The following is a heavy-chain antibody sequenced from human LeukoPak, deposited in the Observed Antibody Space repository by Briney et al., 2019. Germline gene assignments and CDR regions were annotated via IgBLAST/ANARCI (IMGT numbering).Heavy chain of an antibody. V-gene: IGHV3-33*06. CDR1: GFTFSSYG. D-gene: IGHD5-24*01. J-gene: IGHJ5*02. Sequence: PGGSLRLSCAASGFTFSSYGMHWVRQAPGKGLEWVAVTWYDGSNKYYADSVKGRFTISRDNSKNTLYLQMNSLRAEDTAVYYCAKDLESQGIWFDPWGQGTLVTVSS. CDR2: TWYDGSNK. CDR3: AKDLESQGIWFDP.